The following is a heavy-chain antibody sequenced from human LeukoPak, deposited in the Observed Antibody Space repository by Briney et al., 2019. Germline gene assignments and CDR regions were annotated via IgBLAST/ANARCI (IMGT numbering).Heavy chain of an antibody. J-gene: IGHJ6*02. Sequence: SETLSLTCIVSGGSISSDYWTWIRHPPGKGLEWIGWTHNSGRTNYNPSLKRRVTISLDTSKNQFSLKLSSATAADTAVYYCATFRGSTIDRYCRTKGCYGGPYNYYGMDVWGQGTTVTVSS. D-gene: IGHD2-2*01. V-gene: IGHV4-59*01. CDR3: ATFRGSTIDRYCRTKGCYGGPYNYYGMDV. CDR1: GGSISSDY. CDR2: THNSGRT.